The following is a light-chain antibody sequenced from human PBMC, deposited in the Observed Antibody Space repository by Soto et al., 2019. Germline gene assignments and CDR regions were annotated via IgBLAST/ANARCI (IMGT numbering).Light chain of an antibody. CDR3: SSFASNRDVV. CDR1: SSDVGGYNY. Sequence: QSVLTQPASVSGSPGQSITISCTGTSSDVGGYNYVSWYQQHPGKAPILMIYEVSNRPSGVSNRFSGSKSGNTASLTISVLQAEDEAVYFCSSFASNRDVVFGGGTKLTVL. J-gene: IGLJ2*01. CDR2: EVS. V-gene: IGLV2-14*01.